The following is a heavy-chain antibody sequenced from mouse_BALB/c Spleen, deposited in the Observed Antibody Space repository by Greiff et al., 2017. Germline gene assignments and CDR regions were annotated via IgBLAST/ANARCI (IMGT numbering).Heavy chain of an antibody. Sequence: EVKLVESGPGLVKPSQSLSLTCTVTGYSITSDYAWNWIRQFPGNKLEWMGYISYSGSTSYNPSLKSRISITRDTSKNQFFLQLNSVTTEDTATYYCARSRATGDAMDYWGQGTSVTVSS. V-gene: IGHV3-2*02. J-gene: IGHJ4*01. CDR2: ISYSGST. CDR1: GYSITSDYA. D-gene: IGHD3-1*01. CDR3: ARSRATGDAMDY.